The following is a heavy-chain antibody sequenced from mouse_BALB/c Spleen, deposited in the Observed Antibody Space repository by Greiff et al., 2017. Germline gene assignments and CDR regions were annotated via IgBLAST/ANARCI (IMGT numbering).Heavy chain of an antibody. CDR1: GFSLTSYG. Sequence: QVQLKESGPGLVQPSQSLSITCTVSGFSLTSYGVHWVRQSPGKGLEWLGVIWSGGSTDYNAAFISRLSISKDNSKSHVFFKMNSLQANDTAIYYCAGTGRDWYFDVWGAGTTVTVSS. CDR3: AGTGRDWYFDV. CDR2: IWSGGST. J-gene: IGHJ1*01. D-gene: IGHD2-14*01. V-gene: IGHV2-2*02.